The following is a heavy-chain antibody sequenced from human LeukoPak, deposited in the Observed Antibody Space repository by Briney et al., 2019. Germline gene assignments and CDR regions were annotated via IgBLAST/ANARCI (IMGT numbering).Heavy chain of an antibody. D-gene: IGHD1-26*01. Sequence: GGSLRLSCAASGFTFSSYWMSWVRQAPGKGLEWVANIKQDGSEKYYVDSVEGRFTISRDNAKNSLYLQMNSLRAEDTAVYYCARAPTVGAYYFDYWGQGTLVTVSS. J-gene: IGHJ4*02. V-gene: IGHV3-7*01. CDR1: GFTFSSYW. CDR3: ARAPTVGAYYFDY. CDR2: IKQDGSEK.